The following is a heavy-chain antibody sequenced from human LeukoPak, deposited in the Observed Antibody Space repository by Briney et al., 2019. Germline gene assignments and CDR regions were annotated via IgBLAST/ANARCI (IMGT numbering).Heavy chain of an antibody. CDR1: GFTFSSYA. J-gene: IGHJ4*02. CDR2: ISGSGGST. Sequence: GESLRLSCAASGFTFSSYAMSWVRQAPGKGLEWVSAISGSGGSTYYADSVKGRFTISRDNSKNTLYLQMNSLRAEDTAVYYCAKKQKYCSSTSCYGPHFIYWGQGTLVTVSS. V-gene: IGHV3-23*01. CDR3: AKKQKYCSSTSCYGPHFIY. D-gene: IGHD2-2*01.